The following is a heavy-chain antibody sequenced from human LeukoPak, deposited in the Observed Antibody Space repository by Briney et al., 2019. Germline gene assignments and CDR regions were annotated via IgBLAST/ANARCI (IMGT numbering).Heavy chain of an antibody. V-gene: IGHV3-23*01. J-gene: IGHJ4*02. CDR1: GFTFSSYA. Sequence: GGSLRLSCAASGFTFSSYAMNWVRQAPGKGLEWVSSLSGSGDYTYYADSVKGRFTISRDNSKNTPYLQMNSLRAEDTAVYYCAKTTGYYSSSPLDYWGQGTLVTVSS. D-gene: IGHD3-9*01. CDR2: LSGSGDYT. CDR3: AKTTGYYSSSPLDY.